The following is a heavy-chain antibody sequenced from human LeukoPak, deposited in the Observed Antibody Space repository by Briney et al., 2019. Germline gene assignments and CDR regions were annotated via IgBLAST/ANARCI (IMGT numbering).Heavy chain of an antibody. D-gene: IGHD3-10*01. J-gene: IGHJ6*03. CDR1: GFTFSSYG. V-gene: IGHV3-30*02. CDR2: IRYDGSNK. CDR3: AKDVRRGPNYYYMDV. Sequence: GGSLRLSCAASGFTFSSYGMHWVRQAPGKGLEWVAFIRYDGSNKYYADSVKGRFTISRDNSKNTLYLQMNSLRAEDTAVYYCAKDVRRGPNYYYMDVWAKGPRSPSP.